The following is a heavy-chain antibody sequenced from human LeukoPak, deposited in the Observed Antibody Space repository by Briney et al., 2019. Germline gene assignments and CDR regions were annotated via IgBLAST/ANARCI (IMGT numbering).Heavy chain of an antibody. CDR2: IIPILGIA. CDR1: GGTFSSYA. D-gene: IGHD6-19*01. V-gene: IGHV1-69*04. Sequence: SVKVSRKASGGTFSSYAISWVRQAPGQGLEWMGRIIPILGIANYAQKFQGRVTITADKSTSTAYMELSSLRSEDTAVYYCAREAARSGWYDYWGQGTLATVSS. CDR3: AREAARSGWYDY. J-gene: IGHJ4*02.